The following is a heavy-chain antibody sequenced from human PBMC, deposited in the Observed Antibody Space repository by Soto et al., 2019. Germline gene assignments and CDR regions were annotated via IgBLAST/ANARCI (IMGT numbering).Heavy chain of an antibody. J-gene: IGHJ3*02. D-gene: IGHD2-15*01. CDR2: INPNSGGT. Sequence: ASVKVSCKASGYTFTGYYMHWVRQAPGQGLEWMGWINPNSGGTNYAQKFQGWVTMTRDTSISTAYMELSRLRSDDTAVYYCAREDFSDGSCYDAFDIWGQGTMVTVS. V-gene: IGHV1-2*04. CDR1: GYTFTGYY. CDR3: AREDFSDGSCYDAFDI.